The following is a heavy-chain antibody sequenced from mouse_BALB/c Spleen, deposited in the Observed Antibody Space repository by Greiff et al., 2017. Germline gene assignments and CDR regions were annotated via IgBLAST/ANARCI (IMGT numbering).Heavy chain of an antibody. CDR2: IDPANGNT. Sequence: VQLKESGAELVKPGASVKLSCTASGFNIKDTYMHWVKQRPEQGLEWIGRIDPANGNTKYDPKFQGKATITADTSSNTAYLQLSSLTSEDTAVYYCARGYYGNYAYFDYWGQGTTLTVSS. D-gene: IGHD2-1*01. J-gene: IGHJ2*01. CDR3: ARGYYGNYAYFDY. V-gene: IGHV14-3*02. CDR1: GFNIKDTY.